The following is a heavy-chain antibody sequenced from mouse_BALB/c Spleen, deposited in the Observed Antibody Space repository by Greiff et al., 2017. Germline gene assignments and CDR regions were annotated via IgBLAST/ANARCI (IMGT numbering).Heavy chain of an antibody. CDR2: ISSGGGST. CDR1: GFAFSSYD. J-gene: IGHJ2*01. D-gene: IGHD2-1*01. Sequence: EVNVVESGGGLVKPGGSLKLSCAASGFAFSSYDMSWVRQTPEKRLEWVAYISSGGGSTYYPDTVKGRFTISRDNAKNTLYLQMSSLKSEDTAMYYCARTFYLTGHYFDYWGQGTTLTVSS. V-gene: IGHV5-12-1*01. CDR3: ARTFYLTGHYFDY.